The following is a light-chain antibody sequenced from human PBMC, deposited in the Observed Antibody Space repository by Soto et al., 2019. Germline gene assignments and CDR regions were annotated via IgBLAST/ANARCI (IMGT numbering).Light chain of an antibody. CDR2: GAS. CDR3: QQYGTSPRSIT. CDR1: QSVSSN. J-gene: IGKJ5*01. V-gene: IGKV3-15*01. Sequence: ELVMTQSPATLSVSPGERATLSCRASQSVSSNLAWYQQKPGQAPRLLIYGASTRATGIPARFSGSGSGTDFTLTINKLEPEDFAVYYCQQYGTSPRSITFGQGTRLEIK.